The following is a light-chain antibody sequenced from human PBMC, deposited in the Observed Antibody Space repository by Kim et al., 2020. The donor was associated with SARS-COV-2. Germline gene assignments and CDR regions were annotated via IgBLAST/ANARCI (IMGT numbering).Light chain of an antibody. CDR3: QQSYSSPVT. V-gene: IGKV1-39*01. J-gene: IGKJ5*01. CDR2: GAS. CDR1: QSISSY. Sequence: ASVGDRVTVTCRASQSISSYLNWYQQKPGKAPKLLIYGASNLQSGVPSRFSGSGSGTDFTLTISSLQPEDFATYYCQQSYSSPVTFGQGTRLEIK.